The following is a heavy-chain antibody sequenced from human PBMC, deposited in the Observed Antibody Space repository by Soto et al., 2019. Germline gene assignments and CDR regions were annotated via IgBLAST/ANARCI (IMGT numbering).Heavy chain of an antibody. V-gene: IGHV3-43D*04. CDR2: ISWDGGST. CDR3: AITTSTVSYWFDP. J-gene: IGHJ5*02. Sequence: PGGSLRLSYAASGFTFDDYAMHWVRHVPGKGLEWVSLISWDGGSTYYADSVKGRFTISRDNSKNSLYLQMNNLRAEDSAIYYCAITTSTVSYWFDPWGPGTQVTVSS. D-gene: IGHD4-4*01. CDR1: GFTFDDYA.